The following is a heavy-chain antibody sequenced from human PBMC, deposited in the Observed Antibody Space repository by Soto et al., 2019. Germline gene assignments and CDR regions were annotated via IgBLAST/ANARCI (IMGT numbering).Heavy chain of an antibody. CDR2: IIPIFGTA. CDR3: ARVFYDYVWGSYRYSFDY. Sequence: QVQLVQSGAEVKKPGSSVKVSCKASGGTFSSFAISWVRQAPGQGLEWMGGIIPIFGTANYAQKFQGRVTINADESTSTAYMEMSSLGSEATAVYYWARVFYDYVWGSYRYSFDYRGQGTLVAVSS. V-gene: IGHV1-69*01. D-gene: IGHD3-16*02. J-gene: IGHJ4*02. CDR1: GGTFSSFA.